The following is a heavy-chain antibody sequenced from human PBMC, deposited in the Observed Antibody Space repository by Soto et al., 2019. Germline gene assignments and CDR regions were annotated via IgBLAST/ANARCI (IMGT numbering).Heavy chain of an antibody. CDR3: ARDRGCSSTSCYKGGNWFDP. V-gene: IGHV1-2*02. CDR1: GYTFTGYY. D-gene: IGHD2-2*02. Sequence: ASVKVSCKASGYTFTGYYMHWVRQAPGQGLEWMGWINPNSGGTNYAQKFQGRVTMTRDTSISTAYMELSRLRSDDTAVYYCARDRGCSSTSCYKGGNWFDPWGQGTLVTVSS. CDR2: INPNSGGT. J-gene: IGHJ5*02.